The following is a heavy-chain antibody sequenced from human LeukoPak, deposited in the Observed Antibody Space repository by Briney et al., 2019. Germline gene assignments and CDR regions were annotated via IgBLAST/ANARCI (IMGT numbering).Heavy chain of an antibody. CDR1: GFTFDDYA. CDR3: AKDIRLIVATIRQAGFDI. V-gene: IGHV3-9*01. D-gene: IGHD5-12*01. J-gene: IGHJ3*02. CDR2: ISWNSGNI. Sequence: QPGRSLRLSCAASGFTFDDYAMHWVRQAPGKGLEWVSGISWNSGNIGYADSVKGRFTISRDNAKNSLYLQMNSLRAEDTALYYCAKDIRLIVATIRQAGFDIWGQGTMVTVSS.